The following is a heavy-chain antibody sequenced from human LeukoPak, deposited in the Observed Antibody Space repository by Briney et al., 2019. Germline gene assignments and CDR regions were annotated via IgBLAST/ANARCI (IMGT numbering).Heavy chain of an antibody. CDR3: ARHSSSSYYYYYMDV. Sequence: ASVKVSCKASGYTFTSYDINWVRQATGQGLEWMGWMNPNSGNTGYAQKFQGRVTMTRNTSISTAYMELSSLRSEDTAVYYCARHSSSSYYYYYMDVWGKGTTFTVSS. J-gene: IGHJ6*03. D-gene: IGHD6-6*01. CDR2: MNPNSGNT. V-gene: IGHV1-8*01. CDR1: GYTFTSYD.